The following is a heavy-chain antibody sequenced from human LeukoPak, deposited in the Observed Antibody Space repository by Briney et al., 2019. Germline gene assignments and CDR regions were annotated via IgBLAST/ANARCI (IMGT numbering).Heavy chain of an antibody. V-gene: IGHV5-10-1*01. CDR1: GYSFTSYW. Sequence: GESLKISCKGSGYSFTSYWISWVRQMPGKGLEWMGRIDPSDSYSNYSPSFQGHVTISVDKSISTAYLHWSSLKASDTAMYYCARLYYYDSSGYYSPYWYFDLWGCGTLVTVSS. D-gene: IGHD3-22*01. J-gene: IGHJ2*01. CDR3: ARLYYYDSSGYYSPYWYFDL. CDR2: IDPSDSYS.